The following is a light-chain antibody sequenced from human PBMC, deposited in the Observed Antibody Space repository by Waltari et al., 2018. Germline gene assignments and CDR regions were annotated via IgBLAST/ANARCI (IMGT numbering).Light chain of an antibody. V-gene: IGKV3-20*01. CDR3: QQYYNSPVT. Sequence: DIVLTQSPGTLSLSPGERATLPCRASQSVGSTYLAWFQQKPGQAPRLLIYGASRRATGIPDRLSGGGSGPDFTLTISRLEPEDFAVYYCQQYYNSPVTFGGGTKVEIK. CDR2: GAS. J-gene: IGKJ4*01. CDR1: QSVGSTY.